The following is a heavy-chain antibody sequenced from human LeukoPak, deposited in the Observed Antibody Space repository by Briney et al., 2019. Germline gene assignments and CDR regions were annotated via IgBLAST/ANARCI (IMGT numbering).Heavy chain of an antibody. Sequence: GASVKVSCKTSGYTFTSYGISWVRQAPGQGLEWMGWISAYNGNTNYAQKLQGRVTMTTDTSTSTAYMELRSLRSDDTAVYYCARVAAAGHNYYYYYYMDVWGKGTTVTISS. D-gene: IGHD6-13*01. V-gene: IGHV1-18*01. CDR2: ISAYNGNT. CDR1: GYTFTSYG. CDR3: ARVAAAGHNYYYYYYMDV. J-gene: IGHJ6*03.